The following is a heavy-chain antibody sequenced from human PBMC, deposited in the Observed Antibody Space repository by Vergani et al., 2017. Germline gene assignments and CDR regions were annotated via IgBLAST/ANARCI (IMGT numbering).Heavy chain of an antibody. J-gene: IGHJ6*03. Sequence: QVTLQESGPVLVKPTETLTLTCTVSGFSLSNARMGVSWIRQPPGKALEWLAHIFSNDEKSYSTSLKSRLTISKDTSKSQVVLTMTNMDPVDTATYYCARSSITSFGVALAIHMDVWGKGTTVTVSS. V-gene: IGHV2-26*01. D-gene: IGHD3-3*01. CDR1: GFSLSNARMG. CDR3: ARSSITSFGVALAIHMDV. CDR2: IFSNDEK.